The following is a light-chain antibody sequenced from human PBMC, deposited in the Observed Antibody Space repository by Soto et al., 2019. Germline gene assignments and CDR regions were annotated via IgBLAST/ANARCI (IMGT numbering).Light chain of an antibody. CDR2: ENN. J-gene: IGLJ1*01. CDR3: AGWDGSMKGFV. CDR1: ASNIGRDP. V-gene: IGLV1-44*01. Sequence: QSALAQPPSASGAPGQRVTISCSGSASNIGRDPVNWYQQVPGTAPNLLIYENNRRPSGVPGRFSGSKSGPSASLVISGLQSEDEAEYFCAGWDGSMKGFVFGTGTKVTVL.